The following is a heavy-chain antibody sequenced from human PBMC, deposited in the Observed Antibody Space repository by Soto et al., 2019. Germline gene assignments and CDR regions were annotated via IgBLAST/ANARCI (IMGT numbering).Heavy chain of an antibody. CDR1: GGTFSSYA. J-gene: IGHJ6*02. CDR2: IIPIFGTA. Sequence: GASVKVSCKASGGTFSSYAISWVRQAPGQGLEWMGGIIPIFGTANYAQKFQGRVTITADESTSTAYMELSSPRSEDTAVYYCARGGYYGSGSYSTKDYYYGMDVWGQGTTVTVSS. CDR3: ARGGYYGSGSYSTKDYYYGMDV. D-gene: IGHD3-10*01. V-gene: IGHV1-69*13.